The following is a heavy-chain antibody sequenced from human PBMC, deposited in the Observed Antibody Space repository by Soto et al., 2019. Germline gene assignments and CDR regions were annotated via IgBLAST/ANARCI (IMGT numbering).Heavy chain of an antibody. CDR2: ISYDGSNK. D-gene: IGHD6-19*01. V-gene: IGHV3-30-3*01. CDR3: ASATRYCSGCSQDY. CDR1: GFTFSSYA. J-gene: IGHJ4*02. Sequence: QVQLVESGGGVVQPGRSLRLSCAASGFTFSSYAMHWVRQAPGKGLEWVAVISYDGSNKYYADSVKGRFTISRDNSKNTLYLQMNSLRAEGTAVYYCASATRYCSGCSQDYWGQGTLVTVSS.